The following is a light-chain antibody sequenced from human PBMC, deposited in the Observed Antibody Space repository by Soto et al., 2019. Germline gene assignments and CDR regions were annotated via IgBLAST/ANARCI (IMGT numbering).Light chain of an antibody. J-gene: IGKJ5*01. CDR2: GAS. V-gene: IGKV3-15*01. CDR1: QSVSSN. Sequence: ELVMTQSPATLSVSPGERATLSCRASQSVSSNLAWYQQKPGQAPRLLIYGASTRATGIPARFSGSGSGTEFTLTISSLQSEDFAVYYCQQYNNWPPRITFGQGTRLESK. CDR3: QQYNNWPPRIT.